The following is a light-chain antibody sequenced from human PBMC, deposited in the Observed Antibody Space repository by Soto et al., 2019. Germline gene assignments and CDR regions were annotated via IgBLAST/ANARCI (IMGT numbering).Light chain of an antibody. Sequence: DIQMTQSPSSLSASVGDRVTITCRASQNISIYLNWYQQKPGKAPKLLIYTVSNLQSGVPSRFSADGSGTDFTLTISSLPPEDFATYYCQQSSSTPPFTFGPGTKVDIK. CDR2: TVS. V-gene: IGKV1-39*01. CDR3: QQSSSTPPFT. J-gene: IGKJ3*01. CDR1: QNISIY.